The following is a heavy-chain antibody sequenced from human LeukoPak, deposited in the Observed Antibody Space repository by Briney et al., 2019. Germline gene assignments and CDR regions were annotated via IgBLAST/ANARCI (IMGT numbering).Heavy chain of an antibody. J-gene: IGHJ4*02. V-gene: IGHV4-39*01. CDR2: IYYSGST. CDR1: GGSISSSSYY. D-gene: IGHD5-12*01. CDR3: ASGDSGYSGYDRTYYFDY. Sequence: PSETLSLTCTVSGGSISSSSYYWGSIRQPPGKGLEWLGSIYYSGSTYYNPSLKSRVTISVDTSKNQFSLKLSSVTAAGTAVYYCASGDSGYSGYDRTYYFDYWGQGTLVTVFS.